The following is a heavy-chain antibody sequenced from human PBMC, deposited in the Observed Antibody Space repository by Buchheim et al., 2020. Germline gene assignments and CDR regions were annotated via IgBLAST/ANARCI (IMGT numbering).Heavy chain of an antibody. D-gene: IGHD3-3*01. CDR2: IYYSGST. CDR3: ARASTIFGVIIPANWFDP. CDR1: GGSISSGDYY. Sequence: QVQLQESGPGLVKPSQTLSLTCTVSGGSISSGDYYWSWIRQPPGKGLEWIGYIYYSGSTYYNPSLKSRVTISVDTSKNQFSLKLSSVTAEDTAVYYCARASTIFGVIIPANWFDPWGQGTL. V-gene: IGHV4-30-4*01. J-gene: IGHJ5*02.